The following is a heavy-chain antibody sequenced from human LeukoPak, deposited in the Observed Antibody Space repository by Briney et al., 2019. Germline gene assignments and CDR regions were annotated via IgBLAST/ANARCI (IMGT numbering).Heavy chain of an antibody. CDR1: GFTFSSYS. V-gene: IGHV3-48*04. D-gene: IGHD7-27*01. CDR2: ISSSSSTI. CDR3: ARDLGS. J-gene: IGHJ5*02. Sequence: PGGSRRLSCAASGFTFSSYSMNWVRQAPGKGLEWVSYISSSSSTIYYADSVKGRFTISRDNAKHSLYLQMNSLRAEDTAVYYCARDLGSWGQGTLVTVSS.